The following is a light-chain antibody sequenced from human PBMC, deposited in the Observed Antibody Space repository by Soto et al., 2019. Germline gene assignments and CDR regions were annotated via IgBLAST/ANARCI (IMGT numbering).Light chain of an antibody. CDR3: SSSAGSNNLV. CDR2: EVT. J-gene: IGLJ2*01. CDR1: SSDVGGYNY. Sequence: QSALTQPPSASGTPGQSVTISCTGTSSDVGGYNYVSWYQQYPGKAPKLMIYEVTKRPSGVPDRFSGSKSGNTASLTVSGLQAEDEADYYCSSSAGSNNLVFGGGTKLTVL. V-gene: IGLV2-8*01.